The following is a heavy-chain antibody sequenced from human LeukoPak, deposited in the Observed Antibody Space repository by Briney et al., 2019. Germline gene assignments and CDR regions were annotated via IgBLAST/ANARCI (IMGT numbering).Heavy chain of an antibody. CDR3: ARERRRYYYGMDV. Sequence: ASVKVSCKASGYTFTGYYMHWVRQAPGQGLEWMGWINPNSGGTNYAQKFQGWVTMTRDTSISTAYMELSRLRSDDTAVYYCARERRRYYYGMDVWGQGTTVTVSS. V-gene: IGHV1-2*04. J-gene: IGHJ6*02. CDR1: GYTFTGYY. CDR2: INPNSGGT.